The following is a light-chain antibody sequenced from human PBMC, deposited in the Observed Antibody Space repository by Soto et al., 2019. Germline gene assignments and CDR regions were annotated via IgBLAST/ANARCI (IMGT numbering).Light chain of an antibody. CDR1: QGIGNY. CDR3: QRFNTGT. CDR2: AAS. Sequence: DIQMTQSPSTLSASVGDRVTITCRASQGIGNYLAWYQQRPGKVPNLLIYAASTLQSGVPSRFSGSGSGTDFTLTISSLQHEDVATYYCQRFNTGTFGQGTKVEIK. J-gene: IGKJ1*01. V-gene: IGKV1-27*01.